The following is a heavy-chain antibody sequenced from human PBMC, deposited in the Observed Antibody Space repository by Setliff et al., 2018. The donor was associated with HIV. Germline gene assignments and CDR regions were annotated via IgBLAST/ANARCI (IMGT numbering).Heavy chain of an antibody. CDR1: RSTFNSHT. CDR3: VRGVQSPPHYSYYYMDV. CDR2: IIPILGVA. V-gene: IGHV1-69*02. J-gene: IGHJ6*03. Sequence: ASVKVSCKASRSTFNSHTIYWVRQAPGQGLDWMGRIIPILGVANYAQRFQGKVTITADKSTSTAYMELTSLRFDDTAMYYCVRGVQSPPHYSYYYMDVWGEGTMVTVSS. D-gene: IGHD3-3*01.